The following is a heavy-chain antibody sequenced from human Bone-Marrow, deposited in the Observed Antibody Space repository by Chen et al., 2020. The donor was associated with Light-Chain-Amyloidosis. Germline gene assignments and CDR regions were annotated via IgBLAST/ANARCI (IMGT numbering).Heavy chain of an antibody. J-gene: IGHJ5*02. CDR1: GGSISSGGYS. Sequence: QLQLQESGSGLVKPSQTLSLTCAVSGGSISSGGYSWSWIRQPPGKGLEWIGYIYHSGSTYYNPSLKSRVTISVDRSKDQFSLKLSSVTAADTAVYYCAREKNSGYDLSSWFDPWGQGTPVTVSS. CDR3: AREKNSGYDLSSWFDP. V-gene: IGHV4-30-2*01. CDR2: IYHSGST. D-gene: IGHD5-12*01.